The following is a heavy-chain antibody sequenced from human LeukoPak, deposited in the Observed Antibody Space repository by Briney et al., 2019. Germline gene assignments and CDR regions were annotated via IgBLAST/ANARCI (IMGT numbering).Heavy chain of an antibody. J-gene: IGHJ5*02. CDR2: IYPGDSDT. Sequence: GESLQISCKGSGYSFTSYWIGWVRPMPGKGLEWMGIIYPGDSDTRYSPSFQGQVTISADKSISTAYLQWSSLKASDTAVYYCARSMVRGVKFWFDPWGQGTLVTVSS. CDR3: ARSMVRGVKFWFDP. D-gene: IGHD3-10*01. CDR1: GYSFTSYW. V-gene: IGHV5-51*01.